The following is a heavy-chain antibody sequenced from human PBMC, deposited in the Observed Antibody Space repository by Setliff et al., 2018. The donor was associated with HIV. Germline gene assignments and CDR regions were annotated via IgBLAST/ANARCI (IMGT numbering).Heavy chain of an antibody. CDR3: AKGVKWLDP. CDR2: MNGDGTT. V-gene: IGHV3-53*01. J-gene: IGHJ5*02. Sequence: QPGGSLRLSCAASGFTVNTNYMTWVRQAPGKGLEWVSVMNGDGTTYYADSVKGRFTISRDNSINILYLHMNSLIAEDTAVYYCAKGVKWLDPWGQGTLVTVS. D-gene: IGHD3-16*01. CDR1: GFTVNTNY.